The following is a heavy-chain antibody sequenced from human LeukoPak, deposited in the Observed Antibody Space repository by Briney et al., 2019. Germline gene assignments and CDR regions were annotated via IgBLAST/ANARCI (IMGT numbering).Heavy chain of an antibody. CDR3: ARVRRAKRITMVRGVAGYMDV. J-gene: IGHJ6*03. V-gene: IGHV4-61*01. Sequence: SETLSLTCTVSGYSISSGYYWSWIRQPPGKGLEWIGYIYYSGSTNYNPSLKSRVTISVDTSKNQFSLKLSSVTAADTAVYYCARVRRAKRITMVRGVAGYMDVWGKGTTVTISS. D-gene: IGHD3-10*01. CDR2: IYYSGST. CDR1: GYSISSGYY.